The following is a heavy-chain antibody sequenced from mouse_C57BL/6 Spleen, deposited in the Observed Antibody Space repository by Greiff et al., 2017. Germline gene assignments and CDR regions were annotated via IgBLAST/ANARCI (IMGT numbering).Heavy chain of an antibody. Sequence: VQLQQSGAELVKPGASVKLSCKASGYTFTSYWITWVKQRPGQGLEWIGDIYPGSGSTNYNEKFKSKATLTVDTSSSTAYMQLSSLTSEDSAGDYCARDDYDEGYAMDYWGQGTSVTVSS. D-gene: IGHD2-4*01. CDR2: IYPGSGST. J-gene: IGHJ4*01. CDR1: GYTFTSYW. V-gene: IGHV1-55*01. CDR3: ARDDYDEGYAMDY.